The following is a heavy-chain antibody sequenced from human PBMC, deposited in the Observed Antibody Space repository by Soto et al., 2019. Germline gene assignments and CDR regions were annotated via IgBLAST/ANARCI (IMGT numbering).Heavy chain of an antibody. CDR3: VGGTINYCYCYGMDV. CDR2: IYSGGST. CDR1: GFTVSSNY. J-gene: IGHJ6*02. V-gene: IGHV3-53*04. D-gene: IGHD6-19*01. Sequence: EVQLVESGGGLVQPGGSLRLSCAASGFTVSSNYMSWVRQAPGKGLEWVSVIYSGGSTYYADSVKGRFTNSRHNSKNSLYLQMNSLRAEETAVYYCVGGTINYCYCYGMDVWGQGTTVTVSS.